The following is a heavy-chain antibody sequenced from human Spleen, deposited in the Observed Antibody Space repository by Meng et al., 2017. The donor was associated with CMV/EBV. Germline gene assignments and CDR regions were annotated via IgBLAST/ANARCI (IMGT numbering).Heavy chain of an antibody. CDR1: GYSISSGYY. V-gene: IGHV4-38-2*02. CDR3: ARHGGYSNYLPVWLDP. J-gene: IGHJ5*02. CDR2: IYHSGST. D-gene: IGHD4-11*01. Sequence: SETLSLTCTVSGYSISSGYYWGWIRQPPGKGLEWIGSIYHSGSTYYNPSLKSRVTISVDTSKNQFSLKLSSVTAADTAVYYCARHGGYSNYLPVWLDPWGQGTLVTVSS.